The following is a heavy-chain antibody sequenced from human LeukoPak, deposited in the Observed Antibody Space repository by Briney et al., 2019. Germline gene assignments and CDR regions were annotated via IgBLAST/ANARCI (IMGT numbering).Heavy chain of an antibody. D-gene: IGHD6-19*01. CDR1: GFTFSNYA. J-gene: IGHJ4*02. CDR3: ARWISSASDY. V-gene: IGHV3-23*01. Sequence: PGGSLRLSCAASGFTFSNYAMSWVRQAPGXGLEWVSSMSGSGGSTYYADSVKGRFTISRDNAKNTLYLQMNSLRAEDTAVYYCARWISSASDYWGQGTLVTVSS. CDR2: MSGSGGST.